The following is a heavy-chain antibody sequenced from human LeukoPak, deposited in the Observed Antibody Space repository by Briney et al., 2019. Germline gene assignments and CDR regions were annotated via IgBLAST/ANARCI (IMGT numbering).Heavy chain of an antibody. D-gene: IGHD3-9*01. CDR1: GYTFTSYG. CDR3: ARGYYDILTGYDYYYYMDV. CDR2: ISAYNGNT. V-gene: IGHV1-18*01. Sequence: GASVKVSCKASGYTFTSYGISWVRQAPGQGLEWMGWISAYNGNTNYAQKFQGRVTITRNTSISTAYMELSSLRSEGTAVYYCARGYYDILTGYDYYYYMDVWGKGTTVTVSS. J-gene: IGHJ6*03.